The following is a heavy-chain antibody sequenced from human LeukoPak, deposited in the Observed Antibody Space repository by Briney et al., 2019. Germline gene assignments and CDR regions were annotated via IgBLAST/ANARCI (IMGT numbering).Heavy chain of an antibody. J-gene: IGHJ4*02. Sequence: PGGSLRLSCAASGFIFNSYAIHWVRQAPGKGLDWVAFISYDGSIKYYADSVKGRFTISRDNSKNTLYLRMNSLTAEDTAAYYCAKTTSMVRGLKYFFDFWGQGTLVTVSS. CDR2: ISYDGSIK. V-gene: IGHV3-30-3*02. CDR1: GFIFNSYA. CDR3: AKTTSMVRGLKYFFDF. D-gene: IGHD3-10*01.